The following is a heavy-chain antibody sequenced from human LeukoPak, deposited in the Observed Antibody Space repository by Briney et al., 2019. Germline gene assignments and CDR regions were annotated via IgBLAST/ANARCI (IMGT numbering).Heavy chain of an antibody. CDR3: ASFAIAVAGTGRATGLDY. Sequence: SQTLSLTCAISGNSVSSNSAAWNWIRQSPSRGLEWLGRTYYRSKWYNDYAVSVKSRITINPDTSKNQFSLQLNSVTPEDTAVYYCASFAIAVAGTGRATGLDYWGQGTLVTVSS. V-gene: IGHV6-1*01. CDR2: TYYRSKWYN. CDR1: GNSVSSNSAA. D-gene: IGHD6-19*01. J-gene: IGHJ4*02.